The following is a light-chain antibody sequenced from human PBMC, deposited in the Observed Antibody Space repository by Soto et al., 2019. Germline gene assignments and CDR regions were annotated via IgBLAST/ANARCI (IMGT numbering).Light chain of an antibody. J-gene: IGKJ2*01. Sequence: EIVLTQSPGTLSLSPGERATLSCRASQSVSSSYLAWDQQKPGQAPRLLIYGASSRATGIPDRFSGSGSGTDFTLTISRLEPEDFAVYYCQQYGSSRSYTFGQGTKLEIK. CDR3: QQYGSSRSYT. CDR1: QSVSSSY. V-gene: IGKV3-20*01. CDR2: GAS.